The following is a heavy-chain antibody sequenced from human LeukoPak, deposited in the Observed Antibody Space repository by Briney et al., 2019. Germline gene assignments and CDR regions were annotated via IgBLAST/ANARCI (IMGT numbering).Heavy chain of an antibody. CDR2: IRYDGSNK. CDR3: AKLDPGDIAAAGTRIDY. Sequence: GGSLRLSCAASGFTFSSYSMHWVRQAPGKGLEWVAFIRYDGSNKYYADSVKGRFTISRDNSKNTLYLQMNSLRAEDTAVYYCAKLDPGDIAAAGTRIDYWGQGTLVTVSS. V-gene: IGHV3-30*02. D-gene: IGHD6-13*01. J-gene: IGHJ4*02. CDR1: GFTFSSYS.